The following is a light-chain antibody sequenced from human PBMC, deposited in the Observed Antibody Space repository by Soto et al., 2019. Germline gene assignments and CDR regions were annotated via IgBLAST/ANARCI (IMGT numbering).Light chain of an antibody. CDR2: GNS. CDR3: QSLGV. J-gene: IGLJ1*01. Sequence: QSVLTQPPSVSGAPGQRVTISCTGSSSNIGAGYDVHWYQQLPGTAPKLLIYGNSNRPSGVPDRFSGSKSGTSASLAITGLQAEDEADYYCQSLGVFGTGTKLTV. CDR1: SSNIGAGYD. V-gene: IGLV1-40*01.